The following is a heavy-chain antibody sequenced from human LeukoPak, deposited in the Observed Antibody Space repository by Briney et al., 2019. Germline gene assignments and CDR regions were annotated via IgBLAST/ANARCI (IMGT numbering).Heavy chain of an antibody. V-gene: IGHV4-31*03. CDR3: ARAIVGATVNDY. J-gene: IGHJ4*02. Sequence: SETLSLTCTVSGGSISSGGYYWSWICQHPGKGLEWIGYIYYSGSTYYNPSLKSRVTISVDTSKNQFSLKLSSVTAADTAVYYCARAIVGATVNDYWGQGTLVTVSS. CDR1: GGSISSGGYY. CDR2: IYYSGST. D-gene: IGHD1-26*01.